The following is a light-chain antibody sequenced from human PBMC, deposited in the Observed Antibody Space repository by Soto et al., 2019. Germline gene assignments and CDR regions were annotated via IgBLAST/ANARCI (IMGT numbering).Light chain of an antibody. CDR3: SSYTSSSTRV. CDR2: EVS. J-gene: IGLJ3*02. CDR1: SSDVGGYNY. V-gene: IGLV2-14*01. Sequence: QSVLTQPAAVSGSPGRSITISCTGTSSDVGGYNYVSWYQQHPGKAPKLMIYEVSNRPSGVSNRFSGSKSGNTASLTISGLQAEDEADYYCSSYTSSSTRVFGGGTKLTFL.